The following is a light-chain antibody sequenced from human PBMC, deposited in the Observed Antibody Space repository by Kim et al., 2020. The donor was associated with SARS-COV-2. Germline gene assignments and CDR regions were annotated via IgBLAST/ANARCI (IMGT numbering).Light chain of an antibody. J-gene: IGKJ4*01. CDR3: QQLNTYPRLT. CDR2: AAS. V-gene: IGKV1-9*01. CDR1: QGISSY. Sequence: SEGDHVPITCRASQGISSYLALYQQKPAKAPTLLIYAASTLQSGVPSRFSGSGSGTEFTLTISSLQPEDFATYYCQQLNTYPRLTFGGGTKVDIK.